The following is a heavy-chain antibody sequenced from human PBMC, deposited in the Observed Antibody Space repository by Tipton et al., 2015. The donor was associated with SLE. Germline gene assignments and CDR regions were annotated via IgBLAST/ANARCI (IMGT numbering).Heavy chain of an antibody. V-gene: IGHV4-59*01. CDR3: ARAEVSYYYYYYYMDV. J-gene: IGHJ6*03. Sequence: LRLSCTVSGGSISSYYWSWIRQPPGKGLEWIGYIYYSGSTNYNPSLKSRVTISVDTSKNQFSLKLSSVTAADTAVYYCARAEVSYYYYYYYMDVWGKGTTVTVSS. CDR1: GGSISSYY. CDR2: IYYSGST. D-gene: IGHD1-26*01.